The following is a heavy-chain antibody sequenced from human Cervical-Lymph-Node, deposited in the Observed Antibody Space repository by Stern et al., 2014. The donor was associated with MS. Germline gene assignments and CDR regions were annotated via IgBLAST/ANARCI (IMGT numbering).Heavy chain of an antibody. CDR2: LSQNSANT. V-gene: IGHV1-8*01. CDR1: GYTLTTFD. Sequence: DQLVESGAEVKKPGASVKVSCKASGYTLTTFDVSWVRQATGQGLEWMGWLSQNSANTGYAQKFQGRVPMTRNTSINTAYMELDSLTSDDTAVYYCARGGYTSGWPTFDIWGQGTMVTVSS. D-gene: IGHD6-19*01. CDR3: ARGGYTSGWPTFDI. J-gene: IGHJ3*02.